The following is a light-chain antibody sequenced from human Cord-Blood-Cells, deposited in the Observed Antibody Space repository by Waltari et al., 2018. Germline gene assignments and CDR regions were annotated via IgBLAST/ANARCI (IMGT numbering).Light chain of an antibody. CDR3: QQYDNLPLT. V-gene: IGKV1-33*01. CDR2: DAP. Sequence: DIQMTQSPSSLSASVGDRVTITCQASQDISNYLTWYQQKPGKATKLLIYDAPNLETGVPSGCSGSGSGTDFTFTISSLQPEDIGTYYGQQYDNLPLTFGGGTKVEIK. J-gene: IGKJ4*01. CDR1: QDISNY.